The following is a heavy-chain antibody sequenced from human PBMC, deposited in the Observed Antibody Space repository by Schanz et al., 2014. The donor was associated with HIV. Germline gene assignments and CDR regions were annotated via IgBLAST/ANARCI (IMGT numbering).Heavy chain of an antibody. J-gene: IGHJ6*02. CDR2: IIPIFGTT. Sequence: QVQLVQSGAEVKKPGSSVKVSCKASGDTFTNYAITWVRQAPGQGLEWMGGIIPIFGTTNYAQKFQGRVTMTADESTTTTYMELRSLRSDDTAVYYCARGEVPSLGMDVWGQGTTVTVSS. V-gene: IGHV1-69*01. CDR1: GDTFTNYA. CDR3: ARGEVPSLGMDV. D-gene: IGHD1-26*01.